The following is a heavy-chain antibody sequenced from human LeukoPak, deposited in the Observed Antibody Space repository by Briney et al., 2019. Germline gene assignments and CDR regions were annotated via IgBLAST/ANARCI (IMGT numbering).Heavy chain of an antibody. CDR2: INPNSGGT. J-gene: IGHJ4*02. CDR3: AKDIDYVVDY. Sequence: ASVKVSCEASGYTFTGYYMHWVRQAPGQGLEWMGWINPNSGGTNYAQKFQGRVTMATDTSTNTAYLELRSLKSDDTAVYYCAKDIDYVVDYWGQGTLVTVSS. D-gene: IGHD4/OR15-4a*01. CDR1: GYTFTGYY. V-gene: IGHV1-2*02.